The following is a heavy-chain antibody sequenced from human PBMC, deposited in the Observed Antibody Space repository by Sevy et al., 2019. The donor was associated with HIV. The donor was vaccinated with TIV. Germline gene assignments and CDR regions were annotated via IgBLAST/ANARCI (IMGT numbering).Heavy chain of an antibody. CDR2: IKSKAYGGTI. D-gene: IGHD1-26*01. J-gene: IGHJ4*02. CDR3: TRWSGSQSIFDY. CDR1: GFTFGDYC. V-gene: IGHV3-49*04. Sequence: GGSLRLSCTASGFTFGDYCMSWVRQAPGKVLEWISFIKSKAYGGTIGNAASVKGRFTISRDDSKSIAYLLMNNLQTEDTAVYFCTRWSGSQSIFDYWGRGTLVTVSS.